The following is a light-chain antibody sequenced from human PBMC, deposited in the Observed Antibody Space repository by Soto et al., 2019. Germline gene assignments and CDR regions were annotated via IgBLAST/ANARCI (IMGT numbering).Light chain of an antibody. CDR3: QQYNSLWT. CDR2: GAS. J-gene: IGKJ1*01. Sequence: EIVLTQSPGTLSLSPGERATLSCRASQSVSSSYLAWYQQRPGQAPRLLIYGASSRATGIPDRFSGSGSGTDFTLTISRLEPEDFATYYCQQYNSLWTFGQGTEVEIK. CDR1: QSVSSSY. V-gene: IGKV3-20*01.